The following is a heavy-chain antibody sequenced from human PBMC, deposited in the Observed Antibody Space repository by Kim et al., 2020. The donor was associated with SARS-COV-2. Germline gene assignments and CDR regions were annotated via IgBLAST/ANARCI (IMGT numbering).Heavy chain of an antibody. D-gene: IGHD3-16*01. Sequence: GGSLRLSCAASGFTVSSNYMSWVRQAPGKGLEWVSVIYSGGSTYYADSVKGRFTFSRDNSKNTLYLKMNSLRAEDTAVYYCARDPIVTTSTGWFDPWGQGTLVTVSS. CDR2: IYSGGST. J-gene: IGHJ5*02. CDR3: ARDPIVTTSTGWFDP. V-gene: IGHV3-66*02. CDR1: GFTVSSNY.